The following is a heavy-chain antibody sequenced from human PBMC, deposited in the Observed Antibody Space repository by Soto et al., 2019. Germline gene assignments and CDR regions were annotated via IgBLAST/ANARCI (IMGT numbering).Heavy chain of an antibody. CDR3: ADILGGSDI. J-gene: IGHJ3*02. Sequence: GASVKVSCKAPADTFTSYYIHWVRQAPGHGLERMGIINPNGGRTRFAQTFQGRITMTRDTSTSTAYMELRSLRSDDTAVYYCADILGGSDIWGEGTLVTVSS. V-gene: IGHV1-46*01. CDR2: INPNGGRT. D-gene: IGHD2-15*01. CDR1: ADTFTSYY.